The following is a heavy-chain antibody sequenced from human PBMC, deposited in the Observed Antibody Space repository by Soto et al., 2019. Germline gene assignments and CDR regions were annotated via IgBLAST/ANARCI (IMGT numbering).Heavy chain of an antibody. J-gene: IGHJ4*02. Sequence: EVQLVQSGAEVKKPGESLRISCKGSGYSFTGHWITWVRQMPGKGLEWMGRIAPSDSSTNYSPSFQGHVTISADKSISTAYLQWSSLMAADTAMYYCATAYSHGSGSYDYWGQGSLVTVSS. CDR1: GYSFTGHW. CDR3: ATAYSHGSGSYDY. V-gene: IGHV5-10-1*01. CDR2: IAPSDSST. D-gene: IGHD3-10*01.